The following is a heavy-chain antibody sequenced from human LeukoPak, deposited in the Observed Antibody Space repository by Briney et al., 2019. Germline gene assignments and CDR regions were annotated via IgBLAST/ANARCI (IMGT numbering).Heavy chain of an antibody. CDR3: ARVSLPYYGSGISGWFDS. CDR2: IYQSGST. V-gene: IGHV4-30-2*01. Sequence: SETLSLTCPVSGGSIISGAYSWTWIRQPPGMGLDWIGYIYQSGSTYYNPPLKSRVTISVDRSRQQISLRLSSMTAADTAIYYCARVSLPYYGSGISGWFDSWGQGTLVTVSS. D-gene: IGHD3-10*01. CDR1: GGSIISGAYS. J-gene: IGHJ5*01.